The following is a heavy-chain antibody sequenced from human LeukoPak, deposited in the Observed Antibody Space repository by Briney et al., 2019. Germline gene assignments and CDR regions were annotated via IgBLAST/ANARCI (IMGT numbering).Heavy chain of an antibody. CDR2: IYSGGNT. CDR1: GFTVSSNY. CDR3: ARRGDGGRSFDY. V-gene: IGHV3-53*01. D-gene: IGHD4-23*01. Sequence: GGSLRLSCAASGFTVSSNYLSWVRQAPGKGLECVSVIYSGGNTYYADSVKGRFTISRDNSKNTLFLQMNSLRAEDTAVYYCARRGDGGRSFDYWGQGTLVAVSS. J-gene: IGHJ4*02.